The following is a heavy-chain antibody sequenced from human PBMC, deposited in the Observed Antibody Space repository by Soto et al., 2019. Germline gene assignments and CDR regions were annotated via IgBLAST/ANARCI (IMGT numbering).Heavy chain of an antibody. Sequence: PSETLSLTCTVSGGSISSGGYYWSWIRQHPGKGLEWIGYIYYSGSTYYNPSLKSRVTISVDTSKNQFSLKLSSVTAADTAVYYCARRSSRRWGYYYGMDVWGQGTAVTVS. V-gene: IGHV4-31*03. J-gene: IGHJ6*02. CDR1: GGSISSGGYY. D-gene: IGHD6-13*01. CDR3: ARRSSRRWGYYYGMDV. CDR2: IYYSGST.